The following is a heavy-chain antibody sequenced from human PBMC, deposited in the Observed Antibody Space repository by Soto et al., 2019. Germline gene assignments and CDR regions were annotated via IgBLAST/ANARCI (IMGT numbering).Heavy chain of an antibody. CDR3: ARGWGSDSTTYYYAY. Sequence: QVQLVQSGAEVRRPGSSVRVSCKASGGTFSSSTISWVRQAPGQGLEWVGGITPIFGKANYAQKFQGRVTITADASTSTADMELSSLRSEDTALYFCARGWGSDSTTYYYAYWGQGTSVTVSS. CDR1: GGTFSSST. J-gene: IGHJ1*01. CDR2: ITPIFGKA. V-gene: IGHV1-69*01. D-gene: IGHD3-22*01.